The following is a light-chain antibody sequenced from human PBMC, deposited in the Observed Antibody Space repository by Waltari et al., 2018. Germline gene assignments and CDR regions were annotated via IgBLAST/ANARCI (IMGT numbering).Light chain of an antibody. Sequence: DIQMTQSPSSVSASVGDRVTITCRAGQDVRTWFAWYQQKPGKAPKLLIYGASSLQSGVPSRFSGSGSGTEFTLTIRSLQPEDFGTYYCQQANSFPTTFGPGTRVDIK. V-gene: IGKV1-12*01. CDR3: QQANSFPTT. CDR2: GAS. J-gene: IGKJ3*01. CDR1: QDVRTW.